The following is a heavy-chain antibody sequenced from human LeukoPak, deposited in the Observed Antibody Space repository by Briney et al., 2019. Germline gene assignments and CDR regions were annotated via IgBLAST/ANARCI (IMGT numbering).Heavy chain of an antibody. CDR2: INHSGST. CDR1: GGSFSGYY. CDR3: ARGSLYCSSTSCYPYFDY. V-gene: IGHV4-34*01. J-gene: IGHJ4*02. D-gene: IGHD2-2*01. Sequence: SETLSLTCAAYGGSFSGYYWSWIRQPPGKGLEWIGEINHSGSTNYNPSLKSRVTISVDTSKNQFSLKLSSVTAADTAVYYCARGSLYCSSTSCYPYFDYWGQGTLVTVSS.